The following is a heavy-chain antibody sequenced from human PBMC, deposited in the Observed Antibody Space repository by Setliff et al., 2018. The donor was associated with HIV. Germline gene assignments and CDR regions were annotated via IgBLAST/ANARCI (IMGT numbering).Heavy chain of an antibody. CDR3: ARSTDSSSFDY. CDR1: GGTFSRYA. D-gene: IGHD6-13*01. Sequence: ASVKVSCKASGGTFSRYAIAWVRQAPGQGLEWMGGIIPIVGITNYAQKFQGRVSITAGKSAITAYMELSSLRSEDTAVYYCARSTDSSSFDYWGQGTLVTVSS. CDR2: IIPIVGIT. J-gene: IGHJ4*02. V-gene: IGHV1-69*10.